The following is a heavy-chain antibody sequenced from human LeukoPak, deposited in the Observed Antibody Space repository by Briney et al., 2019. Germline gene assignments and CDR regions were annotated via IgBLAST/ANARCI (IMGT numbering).Heavy chain of an antibody. CDR1: GGSISSSNW. CDR2: IYHSGST. J-gene: IGHJ4*02. D-gene: IGHD1-1*01. CDR3: ASLRRISWTHKDAIDY. Sequence: KTSGTLSLTCAVSGGSISSSNWWSWVRQPPGKGLEWIGEIYHSGSTNYNPSLKSRVTISVDKSKNQFSLKLSSVTAADTAVYYCASLRRISWTHKDAIDYWGQGTLVTVSS. V-gene: IGHV4-4*02.